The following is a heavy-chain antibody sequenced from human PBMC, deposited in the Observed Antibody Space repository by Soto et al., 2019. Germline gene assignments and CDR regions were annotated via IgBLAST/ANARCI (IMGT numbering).Heavy chain of an antibody. J-gene: IGHJ4*02. CDR2: IYYSGST. Sequence: SETLSLTCTVSGGSISSYYWSWIRQPPGKGLEWIGYIYYSGSTNYNPSLKSRVTISVDTSKNQFSLKLSSVTAADTGVYYCARDRGDGYDYWGQGTLVTVSS. D-gene: IGHD3-10*01. CDR3: ARDRGDGYDY. CDR1: GGSISSYY. V-gene: IGHV4-59*01.